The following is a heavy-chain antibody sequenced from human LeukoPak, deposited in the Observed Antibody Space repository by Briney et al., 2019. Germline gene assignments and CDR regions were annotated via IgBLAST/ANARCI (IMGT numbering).Heavy chain of an antibody. Sequence: PGGSLRLSCAASGFTFSSYSMHWVRQAPGKGLEWVAVIWYDGSNKYYADSVRGRFTISRDNSKNTLYLQMNSLRAEDTAVYYCAKDPRWDTNYYFDYWGQGTLVTVSS. CDR1: GFTFSSYS. D-gene: IGHD1-26*01. J-gene: IGHJ4*02. CDR3: AKDPRWDTNYYFDY. CDR2: IWYDGSNK. V-gene: IGHV3-33*06.